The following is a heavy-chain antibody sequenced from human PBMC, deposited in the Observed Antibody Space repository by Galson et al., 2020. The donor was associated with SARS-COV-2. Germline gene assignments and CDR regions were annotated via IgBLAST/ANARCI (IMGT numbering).Heavy chain of an antibody. J-gene: IGHJ6*03. V-gene: IGHV6-1*01. CDR1: GDSVSSNSAA. D-gene: IGHD3-3*01. CDR3: ARDRQSEYYYYDYMDV. CDR2: TYYRSKWYN. Sequence: SQTLSLTCAISGDSVSSNSAAWNWIRQSPSRGLEWLRRTYYRSKWYNDYAVSVKSRITIDQDTSKNQFSLQLNSVTPEDTAVYYCARDRQSEYYYYDYMDVWGKGTTVIVSS.